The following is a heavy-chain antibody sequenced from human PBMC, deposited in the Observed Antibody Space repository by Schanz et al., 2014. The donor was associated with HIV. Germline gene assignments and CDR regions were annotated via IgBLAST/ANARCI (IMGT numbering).Heavy chain of an antibody. CDR3: VKGERIGYRIEVTGPTFDY. Sequence: QVQLVESGGGVVQPGRSLRLSCAASGFTFSSYGMHWVRQAPGKALEWVAVISHDGTNKFYAGSVKDRFTISRDNAKNTLYVQIRSLRNEDTAVYYCVKGERIGYRIEVTGPTFDYWGQGTLVTVSS. J-gene: IGHJ4*02. CDR1: GFTFSSYG. D-gene: IGHD3-22*01. CDR2: ISHDGTNK. V-gene: IGHV3-30*19.